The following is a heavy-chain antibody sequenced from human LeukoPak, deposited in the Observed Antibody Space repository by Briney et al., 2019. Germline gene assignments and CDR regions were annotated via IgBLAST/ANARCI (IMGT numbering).Heavy chain of an antibody. V-gene: IGHV3-48*01. J-gene: IGHJ4*02. CDR3: ARELH. CDR2: ISSSSSTI. Sequence: GGSLRLSCAASGFTFSRYSMNWVRQTPGKGLEWISYISSSSSTIYYADSVKGRFTISRDNSKNTLYPQMNSLGAEDTAVYYCARELHLGQGTLVTVSS. CDR1: GFTFSRYS.